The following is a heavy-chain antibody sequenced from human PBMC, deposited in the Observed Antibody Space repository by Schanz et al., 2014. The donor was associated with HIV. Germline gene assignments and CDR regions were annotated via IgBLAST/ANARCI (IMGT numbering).Heavy chain of an antibody. CDR3: AKGGRDILSYYGMDV. CDR2: IWYDGTNK. V-gene: IGHV3-33*06. CDR1: GFTFSSYG. J-gene: IGHJ6*02. D-gene: IGHD2-15*01. Sequence: QVQLVEFGGGVVQPGRSLRLSCAASGFTFSSYGMHWVRQAPGKGLEWLAVIWYDGTNKYYTDSVKGRFTISRDNSKNTLYLQMNSLRAEDTAVYYCAKGGRDILSYYGMDVWGQGTTVTVSS.